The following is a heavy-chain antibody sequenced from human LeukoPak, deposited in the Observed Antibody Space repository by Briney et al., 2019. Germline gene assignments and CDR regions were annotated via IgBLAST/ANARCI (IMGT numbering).Heavy chain of an antibody. Sequence: KPSETLSLTCAVSGGSISSSNWWSWVRQPPGKGLEWIGEIYHSGSTNYNPSLKSRVTISVDKSKNQFSLKLSSVTAADTAVYYCARERVLIAVAGPLDYWGQGTLVTVSS. CDR3: ARERVLIAVAGPLDY. V-gene: IGHV4-4*02. CDR1: GGSISSSNW. J-gene: IGHJ4*02. D-gene: IGHD6-19*01. CDR2: IYHSGST.